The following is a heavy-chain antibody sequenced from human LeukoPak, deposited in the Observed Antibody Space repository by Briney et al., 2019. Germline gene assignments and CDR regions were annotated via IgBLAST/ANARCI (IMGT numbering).Heavy chain of an antibody. Sequence: PGGSLRLSCAASGFTFSSYAMSWVRQAPGKGLEWVSAISGSGGSTYYADSVKGRFTISRDNSKNTLYLQMNSLRAEDTAVYYCARDRGVVVPAAIFCFDYWGQGTLVTVSS. CDR3: ARDRGVVVPAAIFCFDY. CDR2: ISGSGGST. J-gene: IGHJ4*02. CDR1: GFTFSSYA. V-gene: IGHV3-23*01. D-gene: IGHD2-2*02.